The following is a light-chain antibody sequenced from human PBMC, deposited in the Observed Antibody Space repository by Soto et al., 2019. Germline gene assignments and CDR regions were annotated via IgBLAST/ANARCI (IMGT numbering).Light chain of an antibody. V-gene: IGKV1-5*01. CDR2: DDS. CDR3: EHYTSYFQYT. Sequence: DIQMTQSPSTLSASIGDRVTISCRGSQSINRRLAWNQQKAGEAPKLLIDDDSSLESGVPSRFSGRGSGTEFPLTISSLQPDDFATYYCEHYTSYFQYTFGRGTKLELK. CDR1: QSINRR. J-gene: IGKJ2*01.